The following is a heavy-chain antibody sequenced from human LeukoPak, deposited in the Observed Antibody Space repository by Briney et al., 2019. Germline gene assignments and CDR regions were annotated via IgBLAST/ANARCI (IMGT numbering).Heavy chain of an antibody. CDR1: GYTFTSYY. D-gene: IGHD3-10*01. CDR2: INPSGGST. Sequence: GASVKVSCKASGYTFTSYYMHWVRQAPGQGLEWMGIINPSGGSTSYAQKFQGRVTMTRDTSTSTVCMELSSLRSEDTAVYYCARDLDMVRGVIITSAFDIWGQGTMVTVSS. J-gene: IGHJ3*02. V-gene: IGHV1-46*03. CDR3: ARDLDMVRGVIITSAFDI.